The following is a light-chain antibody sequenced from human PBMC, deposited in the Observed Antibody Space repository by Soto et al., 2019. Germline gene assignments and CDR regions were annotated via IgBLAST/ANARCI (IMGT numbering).Light chain of an antibody. CDR2: EVN. CDR3: LSYTRNSPLL. J-gene: IGLJ3*02. CDR1: SRDIGGYKY. Sequence: QSALTQPASVSGSPGQSITISCTGTSRDIGGYKYVSWYQHHPGRAPKFIIYEVNNRPSGVSNRFSGSKSGNTASLTIAGLQAEDEADYYCLSYTRNSPLLFGGGTKLTVL. V-gene: IGLV2-14*01.